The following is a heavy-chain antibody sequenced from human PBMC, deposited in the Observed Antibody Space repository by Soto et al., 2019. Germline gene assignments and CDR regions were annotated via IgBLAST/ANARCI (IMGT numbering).Heavy chain of an antibody. V-gene: IGHV4-34*01. J-gene: IGHJ5*02. D-gene: IGHD2-15*01. CDR2: INHSGST. CDR3: ARGSRSDIVVVVAATRGWFDP. CDR1: GGSFSGYY. Sequence: PSETLSLTCAVYGGSFSGYYWSWIRQPPGKGLEWIGEINHSGSTNYNPSLKSRVTISVDTSKNQFSLKLSSVTAADTAVYYCARGSRSDIVVVVAATRGWFDPWGQGTLVTVSS.